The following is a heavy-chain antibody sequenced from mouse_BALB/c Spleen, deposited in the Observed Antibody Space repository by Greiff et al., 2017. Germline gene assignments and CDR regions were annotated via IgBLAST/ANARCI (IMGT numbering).Heavy chain of an antibody. CDR1: GYTFTSYW. CDR3: ARGDGRDY. D-gene: IGHD1-1*02. Sequence: VQGVESGAELVRPGALVKLSCKASGYTFTSYWMQWVKQRPGQGLEWIGAIYPGDGDTRYTQKFKGKATLTADKSSSTAYMQLSSLASEDSAVYYCARGDGRDYWGQGTTLTVSS. J-gene: IGHJ2*01. CDR2: IYPGDGDT. V-gene: IGHV1-87*01.